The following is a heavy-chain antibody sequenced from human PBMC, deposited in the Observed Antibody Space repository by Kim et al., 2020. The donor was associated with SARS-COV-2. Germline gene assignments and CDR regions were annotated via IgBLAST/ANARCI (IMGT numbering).Heavy chain of an antibody. V-gene: IGHV1-46*01. CDR3: LRDGNNWFDP. D-gene: IGHD2-21*02. J-gene: IGHJ5*02. Sequence: STSYAQKFQGRVTMTRDTSTSTVYMELSSLRSEDTAVYYCLRDGNNWFDPWGQGTLVTVSS. CDR2: ST.